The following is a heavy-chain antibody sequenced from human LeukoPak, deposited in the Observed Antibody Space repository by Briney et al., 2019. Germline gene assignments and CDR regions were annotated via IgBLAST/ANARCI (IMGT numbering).Heavy chain of an antibody. J-gene: IGHJ5*02. Sequence: GGSLRLSCAASGFTFSSYCMHWVRQAPGKGLVWVSRVATDGTGPSYADFVKGRFTISRDNAKDTLYLQMNSLSAEDTAVYYCARDMGPYGGNPGGSWGQGTLVTVSS. D-gene: IGHD4-23*01. CDR2: VATDGTGP. V-gene: IGHV3-74*01. CDR1: GFTFSSYC. CDR3: ARDMGPYGGNPGGS.